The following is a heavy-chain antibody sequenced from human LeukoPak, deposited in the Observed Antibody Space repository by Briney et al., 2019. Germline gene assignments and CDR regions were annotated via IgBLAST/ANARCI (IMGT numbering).Heavy chain of an antibody. D-gene: IGHD4-17*01. CDR1: GFTVSSNY. CDR3: ARDHSYGDYLSYYFDY. V-gene: IGHV3-66*01. Sequence: PGGSLRLSCAASGFTVSSNYMSWVRQAPGKGLEWVSVIYSGGSTYYADSVKGRFTISRDNSKNTLYLQMNSLRAEDTAVYYCARDHSYGDYLSYYFDYWGQGTLVTVSS. J-gene: IGHJ4*02. CDR2: IYSGGST.